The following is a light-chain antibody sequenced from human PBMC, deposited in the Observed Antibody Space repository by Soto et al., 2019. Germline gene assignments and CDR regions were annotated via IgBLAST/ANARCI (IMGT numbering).Light chain of an antibody. J-gene: IGKJ1*01. V-gene: IGKV1-5*03. CDR2: KAS. CDR3: QHYNSYSEA. Sequence: DIQMTQSPSTLSGSVGDRVTITCRASQTISSWLAWYQQKPGKAPKRLIYKASTLKSGVPSRFSGSGYGTEVTLTISSLQPDDFATYYCQHYNSYSEAFGQGTKVELK. CDR1: QTISSW.